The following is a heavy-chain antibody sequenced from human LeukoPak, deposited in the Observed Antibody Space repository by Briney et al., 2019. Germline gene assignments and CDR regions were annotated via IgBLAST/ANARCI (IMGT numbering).Heavy chain of an antibody. Sequence: ASVKVSCKASGGTFSSYAISWVRQAPGQGLEWMGGIIPIFGTANYAQKFQGRVTITADESTSTAYMELSSLRSEDTAVYYCARGARYSSGWYGAFDIWGQGTMVTVSS. D-gene: IGHD6-19*01. CDR2: IIPIFGTA. J-gene: IGHJ3*02. CDR1: GGTFSSYA. CDR3: ARGARYSSGWYGAFDI. V-gene: IGHV1-69*13.